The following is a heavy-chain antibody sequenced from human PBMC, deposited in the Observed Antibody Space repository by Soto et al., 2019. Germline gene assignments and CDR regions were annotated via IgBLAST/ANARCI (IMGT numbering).Heavy chain of an antibody. V-gene: IGHV3-7*01. CDR2: IKFDGSKT. Sequence: EVQLVESGGGLVQPGGSLRLSCAASRFTFSSYWMTWVRQAPGMGLEWVASIKFDGSKTYYVDSVKGRFTIARDSASSALFLQMNSLRADDTAVYYCSTQIGPGTTFAFWGQGTLVTVSS. D-gene: IGHD1-7*01. CDR1: RFTFSSYW. J-gene: IGHJ4*02. CDR3: STQIGPGTTFAF.